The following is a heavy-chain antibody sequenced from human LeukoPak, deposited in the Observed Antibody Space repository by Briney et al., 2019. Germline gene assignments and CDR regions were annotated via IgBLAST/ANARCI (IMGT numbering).Heavy chain of an antibody. CDR2: VFYSGST. J-gene: IGHJ4*02. V-gene: IGHV4-39*01. CDR3: ARLWSADCSGGSCPHQPNY. CDR1: GGSVSSSSYH. D-gene: IGHD2-15*01. Sequence: SETLSLTCTVSGGSVSSSSYHWGWIRQPPGKGLEWIGSVFYSGSTYYNPSLKSRVTMSVDTSKNQFSLKLSSVIAADTAVYYCARLWSADCSGGSCPHQPNYWGQGTLVTVSS.